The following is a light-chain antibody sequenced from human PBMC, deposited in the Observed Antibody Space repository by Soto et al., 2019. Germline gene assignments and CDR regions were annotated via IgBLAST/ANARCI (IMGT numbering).Light chain of an antibody. Sequence: QSALTQPASVSGSPGQSITISCTGTSSDVGSYNLVSWYQQHPGKAPKLMIYEATKRPSGISNRFSGSKSGSTASLTISGLRDEDEADYYCSSYSTSYFYFFGSGTKVTVL. CDR1: SSDVGSYNL. CDR3: SSYSTSYFYF. CDR2: EAT. V-gene: IGLV2-14*02. J-gene: IGLJ1*01.